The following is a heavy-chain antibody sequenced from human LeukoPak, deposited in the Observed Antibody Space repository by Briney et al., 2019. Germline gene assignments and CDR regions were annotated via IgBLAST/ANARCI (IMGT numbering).Heavy chain of an antibody. CDR2: IGGDGTST. J-gene: IGHJ4*02. CDR1: GFTFNIYA. CDR3: ARRAEGTPDN. V-gene: IGHV3-23*01. D-gene: IGHD1-1*01. Sequence: GGSLRLSCAASGFTFNIYAMTWVRQAPGKGLDWVSAIGGDGTSTDYADSVKGRFTISRDNSKNTLYLQMNRLRAEDTALYYCARRAEGTPDNWGLGTLVTVSS.